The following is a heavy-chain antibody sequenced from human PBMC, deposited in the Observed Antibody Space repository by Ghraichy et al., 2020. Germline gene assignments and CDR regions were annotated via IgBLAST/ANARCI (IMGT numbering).Heavy chain of an antibody. J-gene: IGHJ4*02. V-gene: IGHV4-59*11. CDR1: GGSISSHY. CDR2: FHDRGST. D-gene: IGHD4-17*01. CDR3: ASGTTMYYLDY. Sequence: SETLSLTCTVTGGSISSHYSDWLRHPPGKGLEWIWYFHDRGSTNSNPSLKSRATILVDMSRHQLSLKLTSVTAADTAVYYCASGTTMYYLDYWGQGTLVTVSS.